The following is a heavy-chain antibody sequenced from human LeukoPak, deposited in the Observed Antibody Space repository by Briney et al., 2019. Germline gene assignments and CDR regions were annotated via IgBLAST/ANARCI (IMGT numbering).Heavy chain of an antibody. CDR2: INSDASST. J-gene: IGHJ4*02. CDR3: ARNYD. V-gene: IGHV3-74*01. D-gene: IGHD3-16*01. Sequence: GGSLRLSCAASAFTFSSYWMHWVRQAPGKGLVWVSRINSDASSTYYADSVKGRFSISRDNTKNTLYLQMNSLRAEDTAVYYCARNYDWGQGTLVTVSS. CDR1: AFTFSSYW.